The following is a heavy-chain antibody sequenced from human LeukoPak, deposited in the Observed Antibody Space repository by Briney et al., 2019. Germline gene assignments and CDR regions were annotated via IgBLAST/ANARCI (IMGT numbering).Heavy chain of an antibody. CDR3: AREGGYCSGGSCYSETLFDY. V-gene: IGHV3-7*01. D-gene: IGHD2-15*01. CDR2: IKQDGSEK. CDR1: GFTFSSYW. J-gene: IGHJ4*02. Sequence: GGSLRLSCAASGFTFSSYWMSWVRQAPGKGLEWVANIKQDGSEKYYVDSVKGRFTISRDNAKNSLYLQMNSLRAEDTAVYYCAREGGYCSGGSCYSETLFDYWGQGTLVTVSS.